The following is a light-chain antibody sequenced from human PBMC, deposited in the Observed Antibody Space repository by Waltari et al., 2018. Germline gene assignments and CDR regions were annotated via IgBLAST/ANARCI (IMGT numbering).Light chain of an antibody. Sequence: DIQMTQSPSSLSASVGDRVTITCRASQSISNNLAWIQQKPGKAPKSLIYGASTLQSGAPSRFSGSGAGTDFTLTISSLQPEDVATYYCQQYQSYPLTFGGGTKVEIK. J-gene: IGKJ4*01. CDR2: GAS. V-gene: IGKV1-16*01. CDR1: QSISNN. CDR3: QQYQSYPLT.